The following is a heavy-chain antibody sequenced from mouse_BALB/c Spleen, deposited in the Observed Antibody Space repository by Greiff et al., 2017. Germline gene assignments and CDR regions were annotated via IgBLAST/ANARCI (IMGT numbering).Heavy chain of an antibody. Sequence: QVQLQQSGPGLVQPSQSLSITCTVSGFSLTSYGVHWVRQSPGKGLEWLGVIWSGGSTDYNAAFISRLSISKDNSKSQVFFKMNSLQADDTAIYYCASYYYGRHAMDYWGQGTSVTVSS. V-gene: IGHV2-4-1*01. CDR3: ASYYYGRHAMDY. CDR1: GFSLTSYG. CDR2: IWSGGST. J-gene: IGHJ4*01. D-gene: IGHD1-1*01.